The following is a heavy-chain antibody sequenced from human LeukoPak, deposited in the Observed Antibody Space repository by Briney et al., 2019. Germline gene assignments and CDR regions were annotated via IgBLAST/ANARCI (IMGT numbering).Heavy chain of an antibody. CDR1: GGSISSGGYY. CDR2: IYHSGST. J-gene: IGHJ3*02. V-gene: IGHV4-30-2*01. Sequence: SQTLSLTCTVSGGSISSGGYYWSWIRQPPGKGLEWIGYIYHSGSTYYNPSLKSRVTISVDRSKNQFSLKLSSVTAADTAVYYCASLLVVPAADDAFDIWGQGTMVTVSS. CDR3: ASLLVVPAADDAFDI. D-gene: IGHD2-2*01.